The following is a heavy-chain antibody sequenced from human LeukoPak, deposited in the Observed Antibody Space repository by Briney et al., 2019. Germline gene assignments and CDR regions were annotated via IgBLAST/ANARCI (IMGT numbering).Heavy chain of an antibody. CDR2: IYHSGST. CDR3: ARRALNFSYFDY. V-gene: IGHV4-38-2*01. Sequence: SETLSLTCAVSGYSISSGYYWGWIRQPPGKGLEWIGSIYHSGSTYYNPSLKSRVTISVDTSKNQFSLKLSSVTAADTTVYYCARRALNFSYFDYWGQGTLVTVSS. J-gene: IGHJ4*02. CDR1: GYSISSGYY.